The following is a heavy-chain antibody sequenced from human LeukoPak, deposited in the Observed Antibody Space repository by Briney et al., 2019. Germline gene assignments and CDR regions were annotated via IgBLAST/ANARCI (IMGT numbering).Heavy chain of an antibody. J-gene: IGHJ6*03. Sequence: SETLSLTCTVSGGSISSYYLSWIRQPAGKGLEWIGRIYTGGSTNYNPSLKSRVTMSVDTSKNQFPLKLSSVTAADTAVYYCARVISSIAARNYYYMDVWGKGTTVTVSS. CDR2: IYTGGST. V-gene: IGHV4-4*07. D-gene: IGHD6-6*01. CDR1: GGSISSYY. CDR3: ARVISSIAARNYYYMDV.